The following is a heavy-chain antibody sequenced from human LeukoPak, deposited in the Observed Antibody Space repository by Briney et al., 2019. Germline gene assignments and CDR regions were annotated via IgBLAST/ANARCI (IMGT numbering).Heavy chain of an antibody. J-gene: IGHJ4*02. D-gene: IGHD3-9*01. CDR3: ARLQVNSDILTGPTDYYFDY. Sequence: PSETLSLTCTVSGGSISSYYWSWIRQPPGKGLEWIGYIYYSGSTNYNPSLKSRVTISVDTSKNQFSLKLSPVTAADTAVYYCARLQVNSDILTGPTDYYFDYWGQGTLVTVSS. V-gene: IGHV4-59*08. CDR1: GGSISSYY. CDR2: IYYSGST.